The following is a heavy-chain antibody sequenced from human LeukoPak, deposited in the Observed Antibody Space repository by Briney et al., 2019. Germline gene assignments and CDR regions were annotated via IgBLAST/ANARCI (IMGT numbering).Heavy chain of an antibody. V-gene: IGHV4-4*07. CDR3: AIVTDYKYNAAPYWFDF. CDR2: IYSSGST. J-gene: IGHJ5*01. CDR1: GGSSSSFY. Sequence: SETLSLTCTVSGGSSSSFYWSWIRQHAAKELEWIGRIYSSGSTNYNPSLKIRVTMSADTSKNQFSLNLNSVTAADTAVYYCAIVTDYKYNAAPYWFDFWGQRTLVTVSS. D-gene: IGHD3-10*01.